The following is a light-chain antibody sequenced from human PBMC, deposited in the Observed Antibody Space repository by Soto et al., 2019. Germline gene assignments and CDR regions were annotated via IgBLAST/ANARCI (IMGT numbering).Light chain of an antibody. CDR2: DVS. Sequence: QRALTRAAYENGSAGQGRTISNTETSSDVGGYNYVSWYQQHPGKAPKLMIYDVSNRPSGVSNRFSGSKSGNTASLTISGLQAEDEADYYCSSYTSSSTWVFGTGTKVTVL. V-gene: IGLV2-14*03. CDR1: SSDVGGYNY. CDR3: SSYTSSSTWV. J-gene: IGLJ1*01.